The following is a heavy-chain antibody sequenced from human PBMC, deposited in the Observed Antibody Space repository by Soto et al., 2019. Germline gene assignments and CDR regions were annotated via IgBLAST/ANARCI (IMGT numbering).Heavy chain of an antibody. CDR1: GGSISNHY. V-gene: IGHV4-59*11. D-gene: IGHD7-27*01. CDR2: IYYNGNT. Sequence: QVQLQESGPGLVKPSETLSLTCTVSGGSISNHYWSWIRQPPGKGLEWIGYIYYNGNTNYNPSLKSRVTMSVATSKNQISLKLRSVTAADTAVYYCTRANWYSEYWGQGTLVTVSS. J-gene: IGHJ4*02. CDR3: TRANWYSEY.